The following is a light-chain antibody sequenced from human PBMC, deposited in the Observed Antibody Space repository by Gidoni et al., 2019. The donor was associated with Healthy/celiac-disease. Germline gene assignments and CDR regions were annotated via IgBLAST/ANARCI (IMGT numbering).Light chain of an antibody. CDR2: GAS. Sequence: EIVMTQSPATLSVSPGERATLSCRASQSVSSNLVWYQQKPGQAPRLLIYGASTRATGIPARFSGSGSGKEFTLTISSLQSEDFAVYYCQQYNNWPLTFGGGTKVEIK. CDR3: QQYNNWPLT. CDR1: QSVSSN. J-gene: IGKJ4*01. V-gene: IGKV3-15*01.